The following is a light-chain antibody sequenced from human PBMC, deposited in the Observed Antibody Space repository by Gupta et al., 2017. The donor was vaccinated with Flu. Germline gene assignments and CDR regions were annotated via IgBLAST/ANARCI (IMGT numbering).Light chain of an antibody. V-gene: IGKV4-1*01. J-gene: IGKJ2*03. CDR3: QQDYSTPYS. Sequence: DIVMTQSPDSLAVSLGEKATINCKSSQSVLYSSNNKNYLAWYQQKPGQPPKLLIYWASTRESGVPDRFSGSGSGTDFTLTISSLQAEDVAVYYCQQDYSTPYSFPQETKLEIK. CDR2: WAS. CDR1: QSVLYSSNNKNY.